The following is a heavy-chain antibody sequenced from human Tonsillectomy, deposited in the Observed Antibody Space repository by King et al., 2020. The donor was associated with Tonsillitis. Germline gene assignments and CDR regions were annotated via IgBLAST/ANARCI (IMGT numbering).Heavy chain of an antibody. CDR1: GGSFSSSV. CDR2: IILIFGTT. Sequence: QLVQSGAEVKKPGSSVKVSCKASGGSFSSSVISWVRQAPGQGLEWMGRIILIFGTTNYAQNFQGRVTITADESTSTAYMELNSLRSVDTAVYYCARRGTGYDWVDYWGQGTLVTVSS. D-gene: IGHD5-12*01. J-gene: IGHJ4*02. V-gene: IGHV1-69*18. CDR3: ARRGTGYDWVDY.